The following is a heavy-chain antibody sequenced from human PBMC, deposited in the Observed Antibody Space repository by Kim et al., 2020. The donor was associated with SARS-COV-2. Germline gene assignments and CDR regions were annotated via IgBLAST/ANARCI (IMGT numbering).Heavy chain of an antibody. J-gene: IGHJ4*01. D-gene: IGHD6-13*01. CDR2: INPNSGGT. Sequence: ASVKVSCKTSGYTFIGYYMHWVRQAPGQGLEWMGWINPNSGGTAYSQKFQGRVTMTRDTSIATAYMELRSLRSDDTAVYYCARDWAGGYTTAAYWGQGTLVTVSS. V-gene: IGHV1-2*02. CDR1: GYTFIGYY. CDR3: ARDWAGGYTTAAY.